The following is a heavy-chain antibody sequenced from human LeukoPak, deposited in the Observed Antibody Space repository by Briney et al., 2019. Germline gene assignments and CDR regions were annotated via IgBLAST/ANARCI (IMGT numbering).Heavy chain of an antibody. J-gene: IGHJ4*02. V-gene: IGHV1-18*01. CDR2: ISAYNGNT. CDR1: GYTFTSYG. Sequence: ASVKVSCKASGYTFTSYGISWVRQAPGQGLEWMGWISAYNGNTNYAQKLQGRVTMTTDTSTSTAYMELSSLRSEDTAVYYCARQGRSLHTTGWYSSSWYADYWGQGTLVTVSS. CDR3: ARQGRSLHTTGWYSSSWYADY. D-gene: IGHD6-13*01.